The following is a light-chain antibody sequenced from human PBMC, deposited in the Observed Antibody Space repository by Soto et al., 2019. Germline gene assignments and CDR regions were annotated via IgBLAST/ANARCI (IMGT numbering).Light chain of an antibody. CDR3: QQYDSSPQT. J-gene: IGKJ2*01. Sequence: ENVLTQSPGTLSLSPGERATLSCRASQSVSSIYLAWYQQKPGQAPRLLIYGASSRATGIPDRFGGSGSGTDFTLTISRLEPADFAVYYGQQYDSSPQTFGQGTKLEIK. V-gene: IGKV3-20*01. CDR2: GAS. CDR1: QSVSSIY.